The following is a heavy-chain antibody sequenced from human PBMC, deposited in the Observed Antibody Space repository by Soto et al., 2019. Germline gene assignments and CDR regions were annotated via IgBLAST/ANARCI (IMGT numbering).Heavy chain of an antibody. Sequence: PGGSLRLSCAASGFTFSSYGMHWVRQAPGKGLEWVAVISYDGSNKYYADSVKGRFTISRDNSKNTLYLQMNSLRAEDTAVYYCAKDKVDYSGYDWPYYYYYYGMDVWGQGTTVTVSS. J-gene: IGHJ6*02. V-gene: IGHV3-30*18. CDR3: AKDKVDYSGYDWPYYYYYYGMDV. CDR2: ISYDGSNK. D-gene: IGHD5-12*01. CDR1: GFTFSSYG.